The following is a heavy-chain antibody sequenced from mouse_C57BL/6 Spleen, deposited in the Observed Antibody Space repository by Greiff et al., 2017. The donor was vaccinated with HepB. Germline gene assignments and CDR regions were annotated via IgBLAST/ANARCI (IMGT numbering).Heavy chain of an antibody. V-gene: IGHV1-18*01. CDR2: INPNNGGT. D-gene: IGHD2-4*01. CDR1: GYTFTDYN. Sequence: VHVKQSGPELVKPGASVKIPCKASGYTFTDYNMDWVKQSHGKSLEWIGDINPNNGGTIYNQKFKGKATLTVDKSSSTAYMELRSLTSEDTAVYYRARSREDDSYYAMDYWGQGTSVTVSS. J-gene: IGHJ4*01. CDR3: ARSREDDSYYAMDY.